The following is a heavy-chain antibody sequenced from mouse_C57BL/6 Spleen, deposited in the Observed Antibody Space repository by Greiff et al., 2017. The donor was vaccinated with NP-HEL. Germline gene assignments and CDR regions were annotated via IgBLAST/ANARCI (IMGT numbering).Heavy chain of an antibody. CDR1: GFTFSDYG. D-gene: IGHD2-4*01. V-gene: IGHV5-17*01. J-gene: IGHJ2*01. CDR2: ISSGSSTL. CDR3: ARDDDDGGYFDY. Sequence: EVKLVESGGGLVKPGGSLKLSCAASGFTFSDYGMHWVRQAPEQGLEWVAYISSGSSTLYSADTVKGRFTISRDNAKNTLFLQMTSLRSEDTAMYYCARDDDDGGYFDYWGQGTTLTVSS.